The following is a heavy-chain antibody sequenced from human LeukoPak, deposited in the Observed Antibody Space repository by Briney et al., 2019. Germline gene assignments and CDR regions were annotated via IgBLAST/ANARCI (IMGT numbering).Heavy chain of an antibody. CDR2: INHSGST. V-gene: IGHV4-39*07. CDR3: ARGPSQYYDFWSGPIFDY. D-gene: IGHD3-3*01. Sequence: SETLSLTCTVSGGSISSTTYYWSWIRQPPGKGLEWIGEINHSGSTNYNPSLKSRVTISVDTSKNQFSLKLSSVTAADTAVYYCARGPSQYYDFWSGPIFDYWGQGTLVTVSS. CDR1: GGSISSTTYY. J-gene: IGHJ4*02.